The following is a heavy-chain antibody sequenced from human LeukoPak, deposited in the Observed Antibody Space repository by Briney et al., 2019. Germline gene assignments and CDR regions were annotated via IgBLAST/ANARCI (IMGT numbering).Heavy chain of an antibody. J-gene: IGHJ4*02. D-gene: IGHD6-13*01. CDR1: GFTFDDYA. V-gene: IGHV3-9*01. Sequence: GRSLRLSCAASGFTFDDYAMHWVRQAPGKGLEWVSGISWNSGSIGYADSVKGRFTISRDNAKNSLYLQMNSLRAEDTALYYCAKSPPYSSSWYNGGYYFDYWGQGTLVTVSS. CDR2: ISWNSGSI. CDR3: AKSPPYSSSWYNGGYYFDY.